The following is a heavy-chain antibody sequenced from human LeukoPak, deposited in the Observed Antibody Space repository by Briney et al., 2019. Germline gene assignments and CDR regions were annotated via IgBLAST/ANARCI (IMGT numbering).Heavy chain of an antibody. CDR1: GFTFSSYG. CDR3: AKEVFRGKAFDI. V-gene: IGHV3-30*18. Sequence: GGSLRLSCAASGFTFSSYGMHWVRQAPGKGLDWVAVISYDGSNKYYADSVKGRFTISRDNSKNTLYLQMNSLRAEDTAVYYCAKEVFRGKAFDIWGQGTMVTVSS. D-gene: IGHD5-24*01. CDR2: ISYDGSNK. J-gene: IGHJ3*02.